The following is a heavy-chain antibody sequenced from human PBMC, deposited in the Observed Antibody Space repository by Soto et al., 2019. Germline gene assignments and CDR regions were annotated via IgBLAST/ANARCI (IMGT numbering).Heavy chain of an antibody. J-gene: IGHJ4*02. CDR3: ARFREYSSSSYAADY. CDR1: GGTFSSYA. CDR2: IIPIFGTA. V-gene: IGHV1-69*13. D-gene: IGHD6-6*01. Sequence: GASVKVSCKASGGTFSSYAISWVRQAPGQGLEWMGGIIPIFGTANYARKFQGRVTITADESTSTAYMELSSLRSEDTAVYYCARFREYSSSSYAADYWGQGTLVTVSS.